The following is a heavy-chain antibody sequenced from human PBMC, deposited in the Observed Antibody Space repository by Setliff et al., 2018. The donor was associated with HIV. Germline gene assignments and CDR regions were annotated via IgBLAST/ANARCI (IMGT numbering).Heavy chain of an antibody. V-gene: IGHV3-7*03. J-gene: IGHJ5*02. CDR3: SPGWLAWP. CDR1: GFTFSDSW. Sequence: LRLSCIGSGFTFSDSWMTWVRQAPGKGLEWVANINPDGSEQFHVDSLRGRFTISRDNAKNSVYLQVNNLKAEDTAVDYCSPGWLAWPRGQGTLVTVSS. CDR2: INPDGSEQ. D-gene: IGHD6-19*01.